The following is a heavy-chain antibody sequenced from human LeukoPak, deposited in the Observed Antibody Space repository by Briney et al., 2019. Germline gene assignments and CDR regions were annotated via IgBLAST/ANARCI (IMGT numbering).Heavy chain of an antibody. CDR2: INIGGTNT. Sequence: KPGGSLRLSCAASGFTINDYYMSWIRQSPGKGLEWLSYINIGGTNTHYADSVKGRFTISRDNAKKSLYLEMNNLRAEDTAVYYCATDGAGFDTWGQGVLVTVSS. J-gene: IGHJ5*02. CDR3: ATDGAGFDT. V-gene: IGHV3-11*01. CDR1: GFTINDYY.